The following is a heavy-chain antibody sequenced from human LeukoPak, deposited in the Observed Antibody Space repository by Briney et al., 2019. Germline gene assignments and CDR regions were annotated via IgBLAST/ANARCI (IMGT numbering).Heavy chain of an antibody. CDR3: AREPHGYYGDSAL. CDR2: IYSGGST. V-gene: IGHV3-66*01. Sequence: GGSLRLSCAASGFTVSSNYMSWVRQAPGKGLEWVSVIYSGGSTYYADSVEGRFTISRDNSKNTLYLQMNSLRAEDTAVYYCAREPHGYYGDSALGGQGTLVTVSS. D-gene: IGHD4-17*01. J-gene: IGHJ4*02. CDR1: GFTVSSNY.